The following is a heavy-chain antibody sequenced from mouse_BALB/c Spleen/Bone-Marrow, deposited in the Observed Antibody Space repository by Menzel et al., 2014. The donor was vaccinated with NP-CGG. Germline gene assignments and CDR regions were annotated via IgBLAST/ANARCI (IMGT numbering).Heavy chain of an antibody. J-gene: IGHJ4*01. Sequence: VQLKESGPGLVKPSQSLSLTCSVTGYSITSGYYWNWIRQFPGNKLEWMGYISYDGSNNYNPSLKNRISITRDTSKNQFFLKLNSVTTEDTATYYCARGDGYYGGAMDYWGQGTPVTVSS. CDR3: ARGDGYYGGAMDY. D-gene: IGHD2-3*01. V-gene: IGHV3-6*02. CDR2: ISYDGSN. CDR1: GYSITSGYY.